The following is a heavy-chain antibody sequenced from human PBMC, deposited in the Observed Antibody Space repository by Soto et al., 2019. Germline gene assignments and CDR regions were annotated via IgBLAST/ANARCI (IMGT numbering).Heavy chain of an antibody. V-gene: IGHV4-59*08. J-gene: IGHJ5*02. D-gene: IGHD1-26*01. CDR3: ARAGGNWFDP. CDR1: GGSISSYY. Sequence: QVQLQASGPGLVKPSETLSLTCTVPGGSISSYYWSWIRQPPGKGLEWIGYIFYSGNTHYNPSLNSRVTISLDTSKNQFSLKLSSVTAADTAVYYCARAGGNWFDPWGQGTLVTVSS. CDR2: IFYSGNT.